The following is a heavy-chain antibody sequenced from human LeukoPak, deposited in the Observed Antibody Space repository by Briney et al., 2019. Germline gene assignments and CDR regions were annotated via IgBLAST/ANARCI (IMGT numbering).Heavy chain of an antibody. D-gene: IGHD4-17*01. Sequence: GASVKVSCKASRGTFSSYAISWVRQAPGQGLEWMGGILPIFGTANYAQKFQGRVTITTDESTSTAYMELSSLRSEDTAVYYCAGVRHDYGDYGDFDIWGQGTMVTVSS. CDR1: RGTFSSYA. CDR3: AGVRHDYGDYGDFDI. V-gene: IGHV1-69*05. J-gene: IGHJ3*02. CDR2: ILPIFGTA.